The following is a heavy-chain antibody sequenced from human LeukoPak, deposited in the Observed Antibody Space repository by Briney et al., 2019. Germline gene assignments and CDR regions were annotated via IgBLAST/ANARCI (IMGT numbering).Heavy chain of an antibody. V-gene: IGHV3-23*01. D-gene: IGHD6-13*01. CDR3: AKGRYSSSGYFDY. CDR2: ISGSGGST. CDR1: GFTFSSYA. J-gene: IGHJ4*02. Sequence: GGSLRLSCAASGFTFSSYAMSWVRQAPGKGLEWVSAISGSGGSTYYADSVKDRFTISRDNSKNTLYLQMNSLRAEDTAVYYCAKGRYSSSGYFDYWGQGTLVTVSS.